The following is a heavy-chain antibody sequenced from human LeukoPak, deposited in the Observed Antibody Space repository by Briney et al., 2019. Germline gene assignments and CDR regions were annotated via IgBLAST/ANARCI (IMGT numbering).Heavy chain of an antibody. V-gene: IGHV4-39*01. CDR1: GGSISSSSYY. CDR2: IYYSGST. CDR3: ARGYCSSTSCYRAYAFDI. D-gene: IGHD2-2*01. Sequence: SETLSLTCTVSGGSISSSSYYWGWIRQPPGKGLEWIGSIYYSGSTYYNPSLKSRVTISVDTSKNQFSLKLSSVTAADTAVYYCARGYCSSTSCYRAYAFDIWGQGTMVTVSS. J-gene: IGHJ3*02.